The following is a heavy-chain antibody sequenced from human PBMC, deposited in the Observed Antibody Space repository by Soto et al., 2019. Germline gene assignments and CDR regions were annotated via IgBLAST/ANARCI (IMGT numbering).Heavy chain of an antibody. CDR1: GYKVSTWHNFTSYW. CDR3: ARSRRGAYSSGWYSLSGYYNYGIDV. V-gene: IGHV5-51*01. D-gene: IGHD6-19*01. Sequence: PGESLKISCMGSGYKVSTWHNFTSYWIAWVRQMPGEGLEWMGIIYPGDSDTRYSQSFQGQVTISADTSISTAYLQWTSLKASDTAMYYCARSRRGAYSSGWYSLSGYYNYGIDVWGQGTKVTVSS. J-gene: IGHJ6*02. CDR2: IYPGDSDT.